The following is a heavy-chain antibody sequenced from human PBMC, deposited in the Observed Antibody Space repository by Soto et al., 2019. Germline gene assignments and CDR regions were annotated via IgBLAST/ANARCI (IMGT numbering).Heavy chain of an antibody. Sequence: ETLSLTCSVYGVSFSVYYWSWIRQPPGKGLEWIGEINHSGSTNYNPSLKSRVTISLDTSKNQFSLKLSSVTAADTAVYYCARGPSSSWGYGMDVWGQGTTVTVS. V-gene: IGHV4-34*01. CDR2: INHSGST. J-gene: IGHJ6*02. CDR1: GVSFSVYY. D-gene: IGHD6-13*01. CDR3: ARGPSSSWGYGMDV.